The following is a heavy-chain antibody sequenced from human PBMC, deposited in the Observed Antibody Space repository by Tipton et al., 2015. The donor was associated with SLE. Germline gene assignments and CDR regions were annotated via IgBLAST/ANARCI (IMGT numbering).Heavy chain of an antibody. J-gene: IGHJ6*02. Sequence: SLRLSCAASGFTFDDYAMHWVRQAPGKGLEWVANIKQDGSEKYYVDSVKGRFTISRDNAKNSLYLQMNSLRAEDTAVYYCARVVGDDEEWAPFYYYGMDVWGQGTTVTVSS. D-gene: IGHD3-3*01. V-gene: IGHV3-7*01. CDR3: ARVVGDDEEWAPFYYYGMDV. CDR2: IKQDGSEK. CDR1: GFTFDDYA.